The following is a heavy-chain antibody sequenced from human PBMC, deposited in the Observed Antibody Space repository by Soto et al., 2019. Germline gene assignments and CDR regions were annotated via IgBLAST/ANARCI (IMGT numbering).Heavy chain of an antibody. CDR1: GGSFSGYY. D-gene: IGHD2-2*01. CDR3: ARVGSRGGYYYYGMDA. V-gene: IGHV4-34*01. J-gene: IGHJ6*02. CDR2: INHSGST. Sequence: ETLSLTCAVYGGSFSGYYWSWTRQLPGKGLEWIGEINHSGSTNYNPSLKSRVTISVDTSKNQFSLKLSSVTAADTAVYYCARVGSRGGYYYYGMDARGQGTTVTVSS.